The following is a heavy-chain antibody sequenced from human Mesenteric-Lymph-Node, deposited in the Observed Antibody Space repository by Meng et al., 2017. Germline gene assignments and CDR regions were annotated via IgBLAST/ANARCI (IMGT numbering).Heavy chain of an antibody. D-gene: IGHD3-22*01. J-gene: IGHJ4*02. CDR1: GFRFDDYA. V-gene: IGHV3-9*03. CDR3: AKDVEGGYYDHGAGLEY. CDR2: ISLNSGAI. Sequence: SLKISCVGSGFRFDDYAMHWVRQAPGKGLEWVSGISLNSGAIDYADSVKGRFTISRDNAKKSLYLQMNSLRAEDMALYYCAKDVEGGYYDHGAGLEYWGQGTLVTVSS.